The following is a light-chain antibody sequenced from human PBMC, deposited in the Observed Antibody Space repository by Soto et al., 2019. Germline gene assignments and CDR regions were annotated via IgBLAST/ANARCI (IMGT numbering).Light chain of an antibody. CDR1: QGISSR. CDR2: AAS. CDR3: QPSNSFPLT. J-gene: IGKJ4*01. V-gene: IGKV1-12*01. Sequence: DIQMTQSPSSVSASVGDRVTITCRASQGISSRLAWYQQKPGKAPNLLIYAASSLQSGVPTRFSGSGSETDFTLTIGSLQPEDFATCYCQPSNSFPLTFGGGTKVEIK.